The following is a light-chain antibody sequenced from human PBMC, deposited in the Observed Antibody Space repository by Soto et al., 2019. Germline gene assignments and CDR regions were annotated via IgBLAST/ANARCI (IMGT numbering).Light chain of an antibody. CDR1: QSISSY. CDR3: QQANSFPFT. CDR2: AAS. Sequence: DIQMTQSPSSLSASVGDRVTITCRASQSISSYLNWYQQKPGKAPKLLIYAASSLQSGVPSRFSGSGPGTDFTLTISSLQPEDFATYYCQQANSFPFTFGQGTRLEIK. J-gene: IGKJ5*01. V-gene: IGKV1-39*01.